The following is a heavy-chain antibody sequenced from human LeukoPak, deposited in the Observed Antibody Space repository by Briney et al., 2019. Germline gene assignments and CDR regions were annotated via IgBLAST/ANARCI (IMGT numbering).Heavy chain of an antibody. CDR3: ARGLDASMETAYDY. CDR1: GYTFTSYY. CDR2: IIPIFGTS. J-gene: IGHJ4*02. D-gene: IGHD5-18*01. Sequence: ASVKVSCKASGYTFTSYYMHWVRQAPGQGLEWMGGIIPIFGTSNYAQKLQGRVTISTDESTSTAYMEVSSLRSEDTAIYYCARGLDASMETAYDYWGQGTLVTVSS. V-gene: IGHV1-69*05.